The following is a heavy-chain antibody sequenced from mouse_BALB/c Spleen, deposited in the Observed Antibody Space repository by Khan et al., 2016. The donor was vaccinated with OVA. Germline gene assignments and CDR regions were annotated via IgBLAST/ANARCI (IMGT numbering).Heavy chain of an antibody. Sequence: QIQLVQSGPELKKPGETVKISCKASGYTFTNYGMNWVKQAPGKGLKWMGWINTYTGEPTYADDFKGRFAFSLETSASTAYLQINNLKNEDTATYFCARVGYNGTMDYWGQGTSVTVFS. D-gene: IGHD2-14*01. CDR3: ARVGYNGTMDY. V-gene: IGHV9-3-1*01. CDR2: INTYTGEP. J-gene: IGHJ4*01. CDR1: GYTFTNYG.